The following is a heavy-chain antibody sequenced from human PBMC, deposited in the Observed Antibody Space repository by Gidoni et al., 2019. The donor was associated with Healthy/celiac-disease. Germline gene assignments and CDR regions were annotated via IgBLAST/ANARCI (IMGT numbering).Heavy chain of an antibody. CDR2: INHSGST. V-gene: IGHV4-34*01. Sequence: QVQLQQWGAVLLKPSEPLSLTCAVYGGSFSGYYWSWIRQPPGKGLEWIGEINHSGSTNYNPSLKSRVTISVDTSKTQFSLKLSSVTAADTAVYYCACSTGITIFGVVIIAKYCQHWGQGTLVTVSS. J-gene: IGHJ1*01. D-gene: IGHD3-3*01. CDR1: GGSFSGYY. CDR3: ACSTGITIFGVVIIAKYCQH.